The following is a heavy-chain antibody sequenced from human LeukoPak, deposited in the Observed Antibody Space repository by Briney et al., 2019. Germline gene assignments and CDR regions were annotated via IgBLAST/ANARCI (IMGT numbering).Heavy chain of an antibody. CDR2: IHSGGST. CDR1: GFTVSSYF. CDR3: ARGGSSGNDYSSFDI. Sequence: PGGSLRLSCAASGFTVSSYFMSWVRQAPGKGLEWVSVIHSGGSTLYADSVKGRFTISRHNSKNTLCLQVNSLRAEDTAVYFCARGGSSGNDYSSFDIWGQGTMVTVSS. J-gene: IGHJ3*02. D-gene: IGHD5-12*01. V-gene: IGHV3-53*04.